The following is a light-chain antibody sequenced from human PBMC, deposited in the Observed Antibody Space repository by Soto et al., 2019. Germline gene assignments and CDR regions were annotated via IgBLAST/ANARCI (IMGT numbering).Light chain of an antibody. Sequence: DIQMTQSPSSLSPSVGDRVTITCRASRSISDWLAWYQQKPGKAPELLIFDASNLKSGVSSRFSGSGSGTEFTLTISRLQPHDVETYYCLQYSSHSWTFGQGSKVDI. CDR1: RSISDW. CDR2: DAS. CDR3: LQYSSHSWT. V-gene: IGKV1-5*01. J-gene: IGKJ1*01.